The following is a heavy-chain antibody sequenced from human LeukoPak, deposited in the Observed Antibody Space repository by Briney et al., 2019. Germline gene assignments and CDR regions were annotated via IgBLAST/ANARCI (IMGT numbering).Heavy chain of an antibody. CDR2: INHSGST. CDR1: GGSFSGYY. Sequence: KPSETLSLTCAVYGGSFSGYYWSWIRHPPGKGLEWIGEINHSGSTNYNPSLKSRVTISVDTSKNQFSLKLSSVTAADTAAYYCARFDSSGYQYYFDYWGQGTLVTVSS. CDR3: ARFDSSGYQYYFDY. J-gene: IGHJ4*02. D-gene: IGHD3-22*01. V-gene: IGHV4-34*01.